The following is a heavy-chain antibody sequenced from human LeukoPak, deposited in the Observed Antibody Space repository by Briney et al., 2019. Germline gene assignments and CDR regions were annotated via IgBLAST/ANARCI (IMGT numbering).Heavy chain of an antibody. Sequence: SQTLSLTCAISGDSVSSSSAAWNWIRQSPSRGLEWLGRTYFRSQWSNDYAVSVKSRININPDTSKNQFSLHLTSVTPEDTAVYYCARDHYNSGYYRFDSWGQGTLVTVSS. CDR2: TYFRSQWSN. CDR3: ARDHYNSGYYRFDS. J-gene: IGHJ4*02. CDR1: GDSVSSSSAA. V-gene: IGHV6-1*01. D-gene: IGHD5-12*01.